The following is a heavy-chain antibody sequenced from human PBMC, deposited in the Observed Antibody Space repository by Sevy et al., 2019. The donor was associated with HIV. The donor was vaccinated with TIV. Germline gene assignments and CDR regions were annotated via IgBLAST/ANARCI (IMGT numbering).Heavy chain of an antibody. CDR3: VRDRPVSGTTQLDY. CDR2: IWYDGSNK. CDR1: GFIFTNYG. D-gene: IGHD3-10*01. Sequence: GGSLRLSCAASGFIFTNYGMHWVRQAPGKGLEWVAVIWYDGSNKYYADSVKGRFTISRDNSKNTLYLQMNSLRAEDTAVYYCVRDRPVSGTTQLDYWGQGTLVTVSS. J-gene: IGHJ4*02. V-gene: IGHV3-33*08.